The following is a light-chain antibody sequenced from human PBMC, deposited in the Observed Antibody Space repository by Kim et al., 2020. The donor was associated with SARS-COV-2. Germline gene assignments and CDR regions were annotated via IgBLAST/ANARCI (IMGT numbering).Light chain of an antibody. CDR2: SDR. CDR1: RIGTTS. CDR3: QVWDSNSDHVV. Sequence: APGQTAEITCGWSRIGTTSVHWYQQRPGQAPVVIIHSDRGRPSGIPERFSGSNSGSTATLTLSGVEAGDEADYYCQVWDSNSDHVVFGGGTQLTVL. V-gene: IGLV3-21*01. J-gene: IGLJ3*02.